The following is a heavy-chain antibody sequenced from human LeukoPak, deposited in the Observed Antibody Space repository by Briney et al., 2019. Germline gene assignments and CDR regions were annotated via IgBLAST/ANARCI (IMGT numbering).Heavy chain of an antibody. V-gene: IGHV1-2*02. CDR3: ARAVATPEQYYFDY. Sequence: ASVKVSCNASGYTFTGYYMHWVRQAPGQGLEWMGWINPNSGGTNYAQKFQGRVTMTRDTSISTAYMELSRLRSDDTAVYYCARAVATPEQYYFDYWGQGTLVTVSS. CDR1: GYTFTGYY. D-gene: IGHD5-12*01. J-gene: IGHJ4*02. CDR2: INPNSGGT.